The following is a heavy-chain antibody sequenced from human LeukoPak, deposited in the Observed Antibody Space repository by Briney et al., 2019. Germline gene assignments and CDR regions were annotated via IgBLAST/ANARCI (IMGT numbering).Heavy chain of an antibody. J-gene: IGHJ5*02. CDR3: ARDTYGDTNWFDP. CDR1: SGAISNYY. CDR2: IAYSGST. D-gene: IGHD4-17*01. V-gene: IGHV4-59*08. Sequence: SETLSLTCTVSSGAISNYYWSWIRQPPGKGLEWIGYIAYSGSTNYNPSLKSRVTISVDTSKNQFSLKLSSVTAADTAVYYCARDTYGDTNWFDPWGQGTLVTVSS.